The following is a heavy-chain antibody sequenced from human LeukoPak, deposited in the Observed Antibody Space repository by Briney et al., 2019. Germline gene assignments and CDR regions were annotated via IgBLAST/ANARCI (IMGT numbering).Heavy chain of an antibody. D-gene: IGHD1-1*01. J-gene: IGHJ4*02. CDR3: ARARFGWNDVLGIDY. V-gene: IGHV3-74*01. CDR2: IISDGSST. CDR1: GFTFSSYW. Sequence: GGSLRLSCAASGFTFSSYWMHWVRQAPGKGLVWVSRIISDGSSTSYAASVKGRFTISRDNAKNTLFLQMNSLRAEDTAVYYCARARFGWNDVLGIDYWGQGTLVTVSS.